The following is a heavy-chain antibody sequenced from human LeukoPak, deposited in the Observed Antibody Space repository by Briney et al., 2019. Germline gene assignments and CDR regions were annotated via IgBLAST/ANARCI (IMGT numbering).Heavy chain of an antibody. J-gene: IGHJ4*02. CDR2: IYHSGST. D-gene: IGHD3-22*01. CDR1: GYSISSGYY. CDR3: ARFPHYYDSSNSYVRFYFDY. V-gene: IGHV4-38-2*02. Sequence: SETLFLTCTVSGYSISSGYYWGWIRQPPGKGLEWIGSIYHSGSTYYNPSLKSRVTISVDTSKNQFSLKLSSVTAADTAVYYCARFPHYYDSSNSYVRFYFDYWAQGSLVTVSS.